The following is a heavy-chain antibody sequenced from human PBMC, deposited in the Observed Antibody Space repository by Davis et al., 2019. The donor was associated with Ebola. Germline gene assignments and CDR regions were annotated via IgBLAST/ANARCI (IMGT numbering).Heavy chain of an antibody. J-gene: IGHJ6*04. CDR1: GDSVSSGG. V-gene: IGHV6-1*01. CDR3: ARGWLRGGMDV. D-gene: IGHD5-18*01. Sequence: HPQTPSLTCAISGDSVSSGGWNWIRQSPSRGLGWLGGTYYSSKWYNDYAVSVKSRITINPDTSKNQFSLQLNSVTPEDTALYYCARGWLRGGMDVWGEGTPVTVSS. CDR2: TYYSSKWYN.